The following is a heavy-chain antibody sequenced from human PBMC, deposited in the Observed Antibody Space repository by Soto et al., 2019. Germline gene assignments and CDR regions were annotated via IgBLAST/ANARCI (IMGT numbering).Heavy chain of an antibody. D-gene: IGHD3-10*01. CDR1: GGSFSGCY. J-gene: IGHJ4*02. CDR2: INHSGST. Sequence: SETLSLTCAVYGGSFSGCYWSWIRQPPGKGLEWIGEINHSGSTNYDPSLKSRVTISVDTSKNQFSLKLSSVTAADTAVYYCASNNMVRGVRSLGYWGQGTLVTVSS. V-gene: IGHV4-34*01. CDR3: ASNNMVRGVRSLGY.